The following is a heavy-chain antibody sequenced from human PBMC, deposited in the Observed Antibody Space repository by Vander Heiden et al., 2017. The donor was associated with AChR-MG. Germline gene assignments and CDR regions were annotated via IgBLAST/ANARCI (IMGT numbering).Heavy chain of an antibody. CDR1: RFTVRKYA. CDR2: ISGSGGST. J-gene: IGHJ3*02. Sequence: ELQLLGSGAGLVQPGWSLRLTCAASRFTVRKYAMSWVPQAPGRGLEWVSTISGSGGSTYYADSVKGRFTISRDNSKNTLYLQMNSLRAEDTAVYYCAKVSGSNTLDAFDIWGQGTMVTVSS. D-gene: IGHD1-26*01. CDR3: AKVSGSNTLDAFDI. V-gene: IGHV3-23*01.